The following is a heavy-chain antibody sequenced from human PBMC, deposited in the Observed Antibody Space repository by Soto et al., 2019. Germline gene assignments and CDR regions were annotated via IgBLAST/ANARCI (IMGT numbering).Heavy chain of an antibody. Sequence: EVQLVESGGGLVQPGGSLRLSCAASGFTLSSYDMHWVRQATGKGLEWVSAIGTAGDTYYPGSVKGRFTISRENAKNSLYLQMNSLRAGDTAVYYCSRATPKPSGYSSNEIYYYYYYMDVWGKGTTVTVSS. CDR1: GFTLSSYD. J-gene: IGHJ6*03. CDR2: IGTAGDT. CDR3: SRATPKPSGYSSNEIYYYYYYMDV. D-gene: IGHD6-19*01. V-gene: IGHV3-13*01.